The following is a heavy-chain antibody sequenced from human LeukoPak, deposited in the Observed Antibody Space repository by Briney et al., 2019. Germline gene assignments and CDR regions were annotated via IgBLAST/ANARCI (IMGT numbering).Heavy chain of an antibody. CDR3: ARDRADFWSGYDAFDI. J-gene: IGHJ3*02. Sequence: GGSLRLSCAASGFTFRSYWMHWVRQAPGKGLVWVSRINSDGSSIAYADSVKGRYTISRDNAKNTLYLQMSSLRAEDTAVYYCARDRADFWSGYDAFDIWGQGTMVTVSS. V-gene: IGHV3-74*01. D-gene: IGHD3-3*01. CDR1: GFTFRSYW. CDR2: INSDGSSI.